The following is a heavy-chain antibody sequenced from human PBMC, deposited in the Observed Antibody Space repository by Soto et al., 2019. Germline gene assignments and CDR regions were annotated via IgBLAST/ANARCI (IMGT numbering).Heavy chain of an antibody. CDR3: ARESSGYSYGTTGFFDY. Sequence: PGGSLRLSCAASGFTFSSYEMNWVRQAPGKGLEWVSYISSSGSTLYYADSVKGRFTISRDNAKNSLYLQMNSLRAEDTAVYYCARESSGYSYGTTGFFDYWGQGTLVTVSS. J-gene: IGHJ4*02. D-gene: IGHD5-18*01. CDR2: ISSSGSTL. CDR1: GFTFSSYE. V-gene: IGHV3-48*03.